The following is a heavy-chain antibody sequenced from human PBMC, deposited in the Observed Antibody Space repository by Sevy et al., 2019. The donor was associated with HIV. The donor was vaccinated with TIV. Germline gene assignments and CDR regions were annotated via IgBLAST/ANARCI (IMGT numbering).Heavy chain of an antibody. CDR1: GFTFGHYE. V-gene: IGHV3-20*04. Sequence: GGCLRLSCAASGFTFGHYEMNWVRQTPGKGLEWVANINGNGRATGYANSVRDRFTISRDNARNSLYLQMNSLRGEDTAFYYCARQRSCGGDCYYFDNWGQGTLVTVSS. CDR2: INGNGRAT. J-gene: IGHJ4*02. D-gene: IGHD2-21*02. CDR3: ARQRSCGGDCYYFDN.